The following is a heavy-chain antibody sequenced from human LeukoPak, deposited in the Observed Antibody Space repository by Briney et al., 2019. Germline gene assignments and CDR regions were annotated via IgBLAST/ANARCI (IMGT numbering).Heavy chain of an antibody. Sequence: SETLSLTCAVYGGSFSGYYWSWIRQPPGKGLEWIGEINHSGSTNYNPSLKSRVTISVDTSKNQFSLKMTSVTAADTAVYFCARVGSGGAWFDFWGQGTLVTVSS. V-gene: IGHV4-34*01. D-gene: IGHD6-19*01. J-gene: IGHJ4*02. CDR3: ARVGSGGAWFDF. CDR2: INHSGST. CDR1: GGSFSGYY.